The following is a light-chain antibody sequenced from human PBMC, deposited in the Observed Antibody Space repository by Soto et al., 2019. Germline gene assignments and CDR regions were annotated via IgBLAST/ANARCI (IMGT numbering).Light chain of an antibody. CDR3: QQYGSSPKT. V-gene: IGKV3-20*01. Sequence: EIVMTQSPATLSVSPGERATLSCRASQSISNLLAWYQQKPGQAPRLLIYGASTRATGFPDRFSGSGSGTDFTLTISRLEPEDFAVYYCQQYGSSPKTFGQGTKVDI. J-gene: IGKJ1*01. CDR1: QSISNL. CDR2: GAS.